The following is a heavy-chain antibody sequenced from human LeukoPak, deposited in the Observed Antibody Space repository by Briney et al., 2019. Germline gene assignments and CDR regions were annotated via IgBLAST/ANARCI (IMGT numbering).Heavy chain of an antibody. CDR2: IKYDGTHK. CDR1: GISFSSYW. J-gene: IGHJ4*02. CDR3: ASSHDSGGND. V-gene: IGHV3-7*01. D-gene: IGHD3-22*01. Sequence: GGSLRLSCVASGISFSSYWMAWVRQAPGKGLEWVANIKYDGTHKFYADSVKGRFTISRDNAKNSLFLEMNSLRADDTAVYFCASSHDSGGNDWGQGTLVTVSS.